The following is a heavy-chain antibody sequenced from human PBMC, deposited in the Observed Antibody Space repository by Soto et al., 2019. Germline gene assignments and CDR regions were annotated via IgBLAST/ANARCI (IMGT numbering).Heavy chain of an antibody. V-gene: IGHV3-23*01. Sequence: EVQLLESGGGLVQPGGSLRLSCAASGFTFSSYAMSWVRQAPGKGLEWVSAISGSGGSTYYADSVKGRFTISRDNSKNTLYLQMKHLAREDTAVYYCGKGVAAESGFDPWGQGPLVTVSS. CDR1: GFTFSSYA. J-gene: IGHJ5*02. CDR3: GKGVAAESGFDP. D-gene: IGHD6-13*01. CDR2: ISGSGGST.